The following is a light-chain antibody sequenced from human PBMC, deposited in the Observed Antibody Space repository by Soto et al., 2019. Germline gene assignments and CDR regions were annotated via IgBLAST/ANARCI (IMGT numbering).Light chain of an antibody. CDR3: QQYGSSGT. CDR1: QSVTNSY. V-gene: IGKV3-20*01. J-gene: IGKJ1*01. Sequence: EIGMTQSPVTLSVSPGERATLSCRASQSVTNSYLAWYQQKPGQAPRLLIYDASNRATGIPDRFSGSGSGTDFTLTISRLEPEDFAVYYCQQYGSSGTFGQGTKVDIK. CDR2: DAS.